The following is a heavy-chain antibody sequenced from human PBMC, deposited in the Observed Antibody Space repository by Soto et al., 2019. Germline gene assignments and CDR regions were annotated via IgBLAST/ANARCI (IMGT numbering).Heavy chain of an antibody. CDR3: ARDGPYYYASRMDV. V-gene: IGHV3-53*04. CDR1: GIPVSSNY. D-gene: IGHD3-10*01. Sequence: EVPLVESGGGLVQPGGSLRLSCVASGIPVSSNYMTWVRQAPGKGLEWVSVLHSGGDTYYANSEKGRFTISRHDSTNTLFLQMNSLTAEDTAVYYCARDGPYYYASRMDVWGQGTTVTVSS. CDR2: LHSGGDT. J-gene: IGHJ6*02.